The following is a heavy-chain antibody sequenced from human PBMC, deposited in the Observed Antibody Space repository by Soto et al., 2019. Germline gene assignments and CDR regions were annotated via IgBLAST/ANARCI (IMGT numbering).Heavy chain of an antibody. CDR2: IRSKANSYAT. J-gene: IGHJ6*02. D-gene: IGHD6-19*01. Sequence: PGGSLRLSCAASGFTFSGSAMHWVRQASGKGLEWVGRIRSKANSYATAYAASVKGRLTISRDDSKNTAYLQMNSLKTEDTAVYYCTRQNGSGWSGTLCGMDVWGQGTTVTVSS. CDR3: TRQNGSGWSGTLCGMDV. V-gene: IGHV3-73*01. CDR1: GFTFSGSA.